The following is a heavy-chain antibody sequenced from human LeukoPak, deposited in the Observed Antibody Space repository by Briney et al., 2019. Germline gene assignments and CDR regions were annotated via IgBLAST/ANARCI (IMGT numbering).Heavy chain of an antibody. J-gene: IGHJ5*02. CDR3: ARDSYGLGSNYFDP. CDR2: IYHIVNT. D-gene: IGHD3-10*01. V-gene: IGHV4-30-2*01. CDR1: GASVSSGGSS. Sequence: SQTLSLTCAVTGASVSSGGSSWAWIRQPPGKGLEWIGYIYHIVNTFYNPSLQTRVTISVDRAKNQVSLRLTSVTAADTAVYYCARDSYGLGSNYFDPWGQGTQVTVSS.